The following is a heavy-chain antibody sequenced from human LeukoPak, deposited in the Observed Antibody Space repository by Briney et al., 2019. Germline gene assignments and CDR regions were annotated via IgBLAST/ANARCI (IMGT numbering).Heavy chain of an antibody. V-gene: IGHV3-23*01. Sequence: GGSLRLSCAASGFTFSGFAISWVRRTPGKGLEWVSGISGTGDNTLYADSVKGRFTISRDNSKNTLYLEMNSLRAEDTAIYYCAKMKGHPLPKYYMDVWGQGTTVTVSS. CDR1: GFTFSGFA. D-gene: IGHD1-26*01. CDR2: ISGTGDNT. CDR3: AKMKGHPLPKYYMDV. J-gene: IGHJ6*01.